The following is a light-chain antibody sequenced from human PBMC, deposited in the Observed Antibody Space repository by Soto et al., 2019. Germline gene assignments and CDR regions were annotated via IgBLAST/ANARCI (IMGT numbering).Light chain of an antibody. CDR3: AAWDDSLNGHYV. V-gene: IGLV1-44*01. CDR2: SNN. CDR1: SSNIGSNT. J-gene: IGLJ1*01. Sequence: QSLLTQPPSASGTPGQRVTISCSGSSSNIGSNTVNWYQQLPGTAPKLLIYSNNQRPSGVPDRFSGSKSGTSASLAISGLQSEDDADYYCAAWDDSLNGHYVFGTGTKVTVL.